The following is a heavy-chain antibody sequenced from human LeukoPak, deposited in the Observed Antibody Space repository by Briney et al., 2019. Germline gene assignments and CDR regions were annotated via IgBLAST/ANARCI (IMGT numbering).Heavy chain of an antibody. CDR3: AKAGKGFYTPFDY. Sequence: GGSLRLSCAASGFTFSSYAMSWVRQAPGKGLEWVPAISGSGGSTYYADSVKGRFTISRDNSKNTLYLQMNSLRAEDTAVYYCAKAGKGFYTPFDYWGQGTLVTVSS. D-gene: IGHD2-2*02. V-gene: IGHV3-23*01. CDR1: GFTFSSYA. CDR2: ISGSGGST. J-gene: IGHJ4*02.